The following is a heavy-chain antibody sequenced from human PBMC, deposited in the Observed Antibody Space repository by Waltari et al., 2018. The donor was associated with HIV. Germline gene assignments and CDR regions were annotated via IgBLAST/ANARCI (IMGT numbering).Heavy chain of an antibody. CDR1: GYTFTSYW. J-gene: IGHJ3*02. CDR2: IYPGDSDT. V-gene: IGHV5-51*01. Sequence: SCKGSGYTFTSYWIGWVRQMPGKGLEWMGIIYPGDSDTTYSPSFQGQVTISADKSISTAYLQWSSLKASDTAMYYCARQDIVVVPDAFDIWGQGTMVTVSS. D-gene: IGHD2-2*01. CDR3: ARQDIVVVPDAFDI.